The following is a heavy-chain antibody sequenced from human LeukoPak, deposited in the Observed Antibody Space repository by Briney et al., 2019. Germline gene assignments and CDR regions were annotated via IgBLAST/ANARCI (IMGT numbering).Heavy chain of an antibody. D-gene: IGHD6-13*01. Sequence: SETLSLTCAVYGGSFSGYYWSWIRQPPGKGVEWIGEINHSGSTNYNPSLKSRVTISVDTSKNQFSLKLSSVTAADTAVYYCARVRQEYSSSWSFDYWGQGTLVTVSS. CDR1: GGSFSGYY. J-gene: IGHJ4*02. CDR2: INHSGST. CDR3: ARVRQEYSSSWSFDY. V-gene: IGHV4-34*01.